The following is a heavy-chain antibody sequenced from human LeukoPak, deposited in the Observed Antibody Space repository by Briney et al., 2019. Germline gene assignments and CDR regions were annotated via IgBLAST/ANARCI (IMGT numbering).Heavy chain of an antibody. CDR2: INHSGST. CDR3: ARRGYYYGSGSYYRPPHFDY. CDR1: GGSFSGYY. Sequence: SETLSLTCAVYGGSFSGYYWSCIRQPPGKGLEWIVEINHSGSTNYNPSLKSRVTISVDTSKNQFSLKLSSVTAADTAVYYCARRGYYYGSGSYYRPPHFDYWGQGTLVTVSS. D-gene: IGHD3-10*01. J-gene: IGHJ4*02. V-gene: IGHV4-34*01.